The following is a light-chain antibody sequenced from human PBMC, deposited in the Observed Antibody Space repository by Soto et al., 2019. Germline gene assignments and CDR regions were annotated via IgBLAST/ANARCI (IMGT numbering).Light chain of an antibody. CDR1: QSVSSSY. J-gene: IGKJ4*01. CDR2: GAS. Sequence: EIVLTQSPGTLSLSPGERATLSCRAIQSVSSSYLAWYQQKPGQAPRLLIYGASSRATGIPDRFSGSGSGTDFTLTISRLEPEDFAIYYCQQYGGSPPLTFGGGTKVDI. CDR3: QQYGGSPPLT. V-gene: IGKV3-20*01.